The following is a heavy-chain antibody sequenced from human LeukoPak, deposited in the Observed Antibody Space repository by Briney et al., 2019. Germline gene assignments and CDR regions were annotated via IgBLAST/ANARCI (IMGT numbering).Heavy chain of an antibody. CDR1: GFTFNHYA. V-gene: IGHV3-23*01. CDR2: ITDSGDDT. Sequence: GGSLRLSCTASGFTFNHYAMAWVRQAPGKGLEWVSVITDSGDDTHHADSVKGRFTMSRDNSKNTLYLQLNSLRAEDTAVYYCAKSPLRYCTVSTCYPLDYWGQGTLVTVSS. D-gene: IGHD2-8*02. J-gene: IGHJ4*02. CDR3: AKSPLRYCTVSTCYPLDY.